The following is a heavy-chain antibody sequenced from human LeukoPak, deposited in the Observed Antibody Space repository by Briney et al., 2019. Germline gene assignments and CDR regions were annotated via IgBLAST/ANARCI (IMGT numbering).Heavy chain of an antibody. Sequence: GGSLRLSCTASGFTFSSTWMHWVRQAPGKGLEWVSFIYSGGNTHYSDSVKGRFTISRDNSKNTLYLQMNSLRADDTAVYYCARRAGEYSHPYDYWGQGTLVTVSS. CDR3: ARRAGEYSHPYDY. D-gene: IGHD4-17*01. CDR2: IYSGGNT. CDR1: GFTFSSTW. J-gene: IGHJ4*02. V-gene: IGHV3-53*01.